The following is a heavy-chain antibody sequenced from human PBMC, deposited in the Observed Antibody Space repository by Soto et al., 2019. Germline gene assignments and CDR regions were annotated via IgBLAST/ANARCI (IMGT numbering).Heavy chain of an antibody. D-gene: IGHD2-2*01. Sequence: QVQLVQSGAEVKKPGSSVKVSCKASGGTFSSYAISWVRQAPGQGLEWMGGIIPISETTNYAQKFQGRVTITADESKSTAYMELSSLRSEDSAVYYCVRSQGSSTSLEIYYYYCYGMDVWGQGTTVTVSS. CDR2: IIPISETT. CDR1: GGTFSSYA. V-gene: IGHV1-69*01. J-gene: IGHJ6*02. CDR3: VRSQGSSTSLEIYYYYCYGMDV.